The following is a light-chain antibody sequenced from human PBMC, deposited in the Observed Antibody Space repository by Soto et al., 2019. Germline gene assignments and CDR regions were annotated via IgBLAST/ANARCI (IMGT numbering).Light chain of an antibody. Sequence: QSVLTQPPSVSGAPGQRVTISCTGSSSNIGAGYDVHWYQQLPGPAPKLLIYGNSNRPSGVPDRFSASKSGTSASLAITGLQAEDEADYYCQSYDSSLSGVVFGGGTKLTVL. CDR1: SSNIGAGYD. J-gene: IGLJ2*01. CDR2: GNS. V-gene: IGLV1-40*01. CDR3: QSYDSSLSGVV.